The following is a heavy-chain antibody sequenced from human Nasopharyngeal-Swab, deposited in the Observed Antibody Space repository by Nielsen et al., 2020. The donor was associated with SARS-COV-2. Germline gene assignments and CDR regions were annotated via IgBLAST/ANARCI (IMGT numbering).Heavy chain of an antibody. CDR2: ISGSGGST. D-gene: IGHD3-3*01. Sequence: GGSLRLSCEASGFTFSSYAMTWVRPAPGKGLEWVSGISGSGGSTYYADSVKGRYTIFRDNSKNTLYLQMNSLRAEDTAVYFCAKDRDYDSWSGFPVRLDPWGQGTLVTVSS. CDR1: GFTFSSYA. V-gene: IGHV3-23*01. CDR3: AKDRDYDSWSGFPVRLDP. J-gene: IGHJ5*02.